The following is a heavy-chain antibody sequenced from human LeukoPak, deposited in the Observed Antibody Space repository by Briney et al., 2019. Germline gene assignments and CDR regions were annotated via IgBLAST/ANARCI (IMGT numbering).Heavy chain of an antibody. CDR2: IYYSGST. D-gene: IGHD1-1*01. CDR3: ARSTTEGYYYGMDV. Sequence: PSETLSLTCTVSGGSISSYYWSWIRQPPGKGLEWIGYIYYSGSTNYNPSLKSRVTISVDTSKNQFSLKLSSVTAADTAVYYCARSTTEGYYYGMDVWGQGTTVTVSS. CDR1: GGSISSYY. V-gene: IGHV4-59*08. J-gene: IGHJ6*02.